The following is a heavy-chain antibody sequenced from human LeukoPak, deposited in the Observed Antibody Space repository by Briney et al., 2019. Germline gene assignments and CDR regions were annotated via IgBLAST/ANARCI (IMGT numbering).Heavy chain of an antibody. V-gene: IGHV4-34*01. CDR3: ARDNYYDSSGYNY. Sequence: SETLSLTCAVYGGSFSGYYWSWIRQPPGKGLEWIGEINHSGSTNYNPSLKSRVTISVDTSKNQFSLKLSSVTAADTAVYYCARDNYYDSSGYNYWGQGTLVTVSS. CDR1: GGSFSGYY. D-gene: IGHD3-22*01. CDR2: INHSGST. J-gene: IGHJ4*02.